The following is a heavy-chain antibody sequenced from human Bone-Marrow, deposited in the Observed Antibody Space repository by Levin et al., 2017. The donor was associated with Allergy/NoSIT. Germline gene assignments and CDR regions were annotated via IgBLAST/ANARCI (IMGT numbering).Heavy chain of an antibody. V-gene: IGHV3-21*04. J-gene: IGHJ6*02. CDR3: ARDRTNGILTNYGMDV. Sequence: PGESLKISCAASGFNFSIYGMNWVRQAPGKGLEWVSSISSSSSNIYHADSLKGRFTIPRDNAKNSLYLQMKGLRAEDTAVYYWARDRTNGILTNYGMDVWGQGTTVTVSS. CDR1: GFNFSIYG. D-gene: IGHD3-9*01. CDR2: ISSSSSNI.